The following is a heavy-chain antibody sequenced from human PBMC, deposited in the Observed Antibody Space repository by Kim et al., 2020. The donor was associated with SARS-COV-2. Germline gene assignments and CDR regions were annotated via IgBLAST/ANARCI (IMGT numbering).Heavy chain of an antibody. V-gene: IGHV2-70*11. CDR1: GFSLSTSGMC. CDR2: IDWDDDK. CDR3: ARTQYDILTGYQGGMDV. J-gene: IGHJ6*02. Sequence: SGPTLVNPTQTLTLTCTFSGFSLSTSGMCVSWIRQPPGKALEWLARIDWDDDKYYSTSLKTRLTISKDTSKTQVVLTMTNMDPVDTATYYCARTQYDILTGYQGGMDVWGQGTTVTVSS. D-gene: IGHD3-9*01.